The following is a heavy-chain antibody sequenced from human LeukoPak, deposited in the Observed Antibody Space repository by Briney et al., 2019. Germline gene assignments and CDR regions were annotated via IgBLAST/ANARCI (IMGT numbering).Heavy chain of an antibody. CDR3: ARIDTEDAFDI. CDR2: INPSGGST. V-gene: IGHV1-46*01. Sequence: ASVKVSCKASGYTFIGYYMHWVRQAPGQGLEWMGIINPSGGSTSYAQKFQGRVTMTRDMSTSTVYMELSSLRSEDTAVYYCARIDTEDAFDIWGQGTMVTVSS. CDR1: GYTFIGYY. D-gene: IGHD4-17*01. J-gene: IGHJ3*02.